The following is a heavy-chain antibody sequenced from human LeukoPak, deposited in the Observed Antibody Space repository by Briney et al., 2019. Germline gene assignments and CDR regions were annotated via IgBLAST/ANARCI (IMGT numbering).Heavy chain of an antibody. D-gene: IGHD2-8*02. CDR3: ASTGRGRPQGQFDY. V-gene: IGHV4-4*02. CDR2: IYHSGST. CDR1: GGSISNSNW. J-gene: IGHJ4*02. Sequence: PSETLSLTCAVSGGSISNSNWWSWVRQPPGKGLEWIGEIYHSGSTNYNPSLKSRVTISVDKSKNQFSLKLSSVTAADTAVYYCASTGRGRPQGQFDYWGQGTLVTVSS.